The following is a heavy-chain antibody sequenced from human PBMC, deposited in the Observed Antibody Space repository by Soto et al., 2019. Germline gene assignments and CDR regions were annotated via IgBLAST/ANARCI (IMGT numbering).Heavy chain of an antibody. CDR1: GFTFSTYA. CDR3: AKGIVGGGYYYFGLDV. CDR2: ISGSGATI. Sequence: EVQLLESGGGLVQPGGSLRLSCAASGFTFSTYAMSWVRQVPAKGLEWVSAISGSGATIYNTDSVKGRFTISRDNSKNTLYLQMNSLRAEDTAVYYCAKGIVGGGYYYFGLDVWGQGTTVTVSS. V-gene: IGHV3-23*01. D-gene: IGHD3-16*01. J-gene: IGHJ6*02.